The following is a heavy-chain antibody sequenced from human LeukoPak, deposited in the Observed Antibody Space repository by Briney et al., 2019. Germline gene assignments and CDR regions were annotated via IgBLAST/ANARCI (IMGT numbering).Heavy chain of an antibody. Sequence: PGWSLRLSCAAPGFTFSTYFMHWVRQAPGKGLEWVADISSDGSHTFYVESVEGRFTISRDNSKNTLYLQMNSLRAEDTAVYFCARERQDTILHSGAFDIWGQGTMVTVSS. V-gene: IGHV3-30-3*01. J-gene: IGHJ3*02. CDR1: GFTFSTYF. CDR2: ISSDGSHT. CDR3: ARERQDTILHSGAFDI. D-gene: IGHD2-21*01.